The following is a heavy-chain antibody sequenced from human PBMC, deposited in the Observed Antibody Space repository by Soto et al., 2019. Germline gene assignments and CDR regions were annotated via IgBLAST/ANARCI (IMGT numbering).Heavy chain of an antibody. D-gene: IGHD1-7*01. V-gene: IGHV3-33*01. CDR1: GFTFSDYG. Sequence: QVQLVESGGGVVQPGRSLRLSCAASGFTFSDYGMHWVRQAPGKGLEWVAVIWYDGSNKYYADSVKGRFTISRDNFETTLYLQMNSLRAEDTAVYYCARDRAAGTTSLFDPWGQGTRVTVSS. J-gene: IGHJ5*02. CDR3: ARDRAAGTTSLFDP. CDR2: IWYDGSNK.